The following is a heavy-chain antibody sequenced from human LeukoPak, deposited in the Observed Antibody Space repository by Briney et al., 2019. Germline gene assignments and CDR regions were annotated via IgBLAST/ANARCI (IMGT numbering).Heavy chain of an antibody. D-gene: IGHD3-10*01. CDR2: ITTSSTYI. CDR3: ARGEGYYASGSYYIDY. J-gene: IGHJ4*02. Sequence: GGSLRLSCAASGFTFSSYTMNWVRQAPGKGLEWVSSITTSSTYIYYADSVRGRFTISRDNAKNSLYRRMSSLRVEDTAVYYCARGEGYYASGSYYIDYWGQGTLVTVSS. V-gene: IGHV3-21*01. CDR1: GFTFSSYT.